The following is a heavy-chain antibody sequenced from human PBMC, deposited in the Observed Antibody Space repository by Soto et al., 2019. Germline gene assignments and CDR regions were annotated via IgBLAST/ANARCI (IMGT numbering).Heavy chain of an antibody. CDR1: GGTFSSYT. CDR3: ASRYDSSDY. Sequence: QVQLGQSGAEVKKPGSSVKVSCKASGGTFSSYTISWVRQAPGQGLEWMGRIIPILGIANYAQKFQGRVTMTADKSTSTAYMELSSMRSEDTAVYYCASRYDSSDYWGQGTLVTVSS. CDR2: IIPILGIA. V-gene: IGHV1-69*02. D-gene: IGHD3-22*01. J-gene: IGHJ4*02.